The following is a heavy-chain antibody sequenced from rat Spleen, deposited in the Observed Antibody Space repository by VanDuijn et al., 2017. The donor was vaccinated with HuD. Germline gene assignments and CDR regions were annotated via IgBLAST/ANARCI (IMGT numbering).Heavy chain of an antibody. CDR2: ISYDGSST. Sequence: EVQLVESGGGLVQPGRSLKLSCAASGFTFSDYYMAWVRQAPKKGLEWVATISYDGSSTYYRDSVKGRFTISRDNAKSTLYLQMDSLRSEDTATYYCARHGVYYFDYWGQGVMVTVSS. CDR3: ARHGVYYFDY. CDR1: GFTFSDYY. J-gene: IGHJ2*01. D-gene: IGHD4-3*01. V-gene: IGHV5-7*01.